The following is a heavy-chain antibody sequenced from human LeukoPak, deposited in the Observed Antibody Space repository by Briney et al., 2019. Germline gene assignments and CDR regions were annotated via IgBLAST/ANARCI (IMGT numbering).Heavy chain of an antibody. Sequence: SETLSLTCTVSSDSINSLDLWSWARQPPGKGLEWIGEMYLSGTTHSNPSVKSRVTISIDKSKNQFFLNLSSVTAADTAVYYCAGLVGRYSSGLYYYYFDYWGQGTLVTVSS. J-gene: IGHJ4*02. CDR3: AGLVGRYSSGLYYYYFDY. CDR2: MYLSGTT. V-gene: IGHV4-4*02. D-gene: IGHD3-22*01. CDR1: SDSINSLDL.